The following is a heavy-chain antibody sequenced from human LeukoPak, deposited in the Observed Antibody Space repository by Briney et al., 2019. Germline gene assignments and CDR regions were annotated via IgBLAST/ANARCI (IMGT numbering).Heavy chain of an antibody. CDR3: TRGSLSGSSRDY. CDR1: GYTFTVYD. V-gene: IGHV1-8*01. J-gene: IGHJ4*02. D-gene: IGHD1-26*01. CDR2: MNPDTGDT. Sequence: ASVRVSFKASGYTFTVYDINWVRQATGQGLEWMGWMNPDTGDTGYAQKFQGRVTMTRNTSIDTAYMELSGLRSEDTAVYYCTRGSLSGSSRDYWGQGTLVTVSS.